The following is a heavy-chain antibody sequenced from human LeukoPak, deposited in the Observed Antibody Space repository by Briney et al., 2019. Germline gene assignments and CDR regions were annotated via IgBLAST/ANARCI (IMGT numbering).Heavy chain of an antibody. Sequence: PSETLSLTCTVSGYSISSGYYWGWIRQPPGKGLEWIGSIYHSGSTYYNPSLKSRVTISVDTSKNQFSLKLSSVTAADTAVYCCATMVREGRDYWGQGTLVTVSS. CDR3: ATMVREGRDY. CDR2: IYHSGST. CDR1: GYSISSGYY. D-gene: IGHD3-10*01. V-gene: IGHV4-38-2*02. J-gene: IGHJ4*02.